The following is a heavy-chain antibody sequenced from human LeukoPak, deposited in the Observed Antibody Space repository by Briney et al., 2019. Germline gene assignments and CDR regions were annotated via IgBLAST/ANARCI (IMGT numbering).Heavy chain of an antibody. CDR3: ASVPGETKKRAIDY. CDR2: ISGSSTYI. J-gene: IGHJ4*02. D-gene: IGHD3-10*01. Sequence: GGSLRLSCAASGLSFSTKSMNWVRQAPGKGLEWVSAISGSSTYIYYADSVKGRFTISRDNAKNSVDLQMNSLRAEDTAVYYCASVPGETKKRAIDYWGQGTLVTVSS. V-gene: IGHV3-21*01. CDR1: GLSFSTKS.